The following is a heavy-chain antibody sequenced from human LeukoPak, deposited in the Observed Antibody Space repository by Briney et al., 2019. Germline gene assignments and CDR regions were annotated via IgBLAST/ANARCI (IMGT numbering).Heavy chain of an antibody. Sequence: PSETLSLTCAVYGGSFSGYSWSWIRQPPGKGLEWIGEINHSGNTNYNSSLKSRVTISVDTSRNQFSLKLSSVTAADTAVYYCARGPPVKIFGVIISHRNYYMDVWGKGTTVTVSS. CDR1: GGSFSGYS. CDR2: INHSGNT. D-gene: IGHD3-3*01. CDR3: ARGPPVKIFGVIISHRNYYMDV. J-gene: IGHJ6*03. V-gene: IGHV4-34*01.